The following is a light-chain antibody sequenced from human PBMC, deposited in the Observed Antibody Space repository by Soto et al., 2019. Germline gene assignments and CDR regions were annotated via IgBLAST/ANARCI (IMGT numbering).Light chain of an antibody. V-gene: IGLV1-40*01. CDR3: QSYDSSLSGAV. J-gene: IGLJ7*01. CDR1: SSNIGAGYD. Sequence: QPVLTHPPSVSGAPGQRVTISCTGSSSNIGAGYDVHWYQQLPGTAPKLLIYGNSNRPSGVPDRFSGSKSGTSASLAITGVQAEDEADYYCQSYDSSLSGAVFGGGTQLTVL. CDR2: GNS.